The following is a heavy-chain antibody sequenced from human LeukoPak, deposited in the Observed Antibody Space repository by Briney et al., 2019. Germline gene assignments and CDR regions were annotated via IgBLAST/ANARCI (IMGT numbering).Heavy chain of an antibody. Sequence: SVKVSCKASGGTFSSYTISWVRQAPGQGLEWMGGIIPPFGTPDYAQKFRDRLTITADKSTSTAYMELSSLRSEDTAVYYCASATLRCSGGSCYEMDVWGKGTTVTVSS. D-gene: IGHD2-15*01. V-gene: IGHV1-69*06. J-gene: IGHJ6*04. CDR3: ASATLRCSGGSCYEMDV. CDR1: GGTFSSYT. CDR2: IIPPFGTP.